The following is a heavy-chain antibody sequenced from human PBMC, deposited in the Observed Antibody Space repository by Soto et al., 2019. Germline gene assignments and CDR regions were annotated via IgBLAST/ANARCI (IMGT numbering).Heavy chain of an antibody. CDR2: VSYDGSNK. CDR1: GFTFSSYC. J-gene: IGHJ4*02. CDR3: AKDPRMASPPNY. V-gene: IGHV3-30*18. Sequence: QVQLVESGGGVDQPGRSLRLSCAASGFTFSSYCMHGVRQAPCKGLERVAVVSYDGSNKYYADSVKGRFTISRDNSKNTLYLQMNSLRAEDTAVYYCAKDPRMASPPNYWGQGTLVTVSS.